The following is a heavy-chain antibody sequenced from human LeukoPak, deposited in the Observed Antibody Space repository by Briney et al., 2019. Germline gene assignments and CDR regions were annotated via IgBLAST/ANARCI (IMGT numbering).Heavy chain of an antibody. V-gene: IGHV3-23*01. CDR1: GFTFSSYA. Sequence: PGGSLRLSCAASGFTFSSYAMSWVRQAPGKGLEWVSAISGSGGSTYYADSVKGRFTISRDNSKNTLYLQMNSLRAEDTAVYYCTTDLWFGELLGDYWGQGTLVTVSS. CDR2: ISGSGGST. J-gene: IGHJ4*02. D-gene: IGHD3-10*01. CDR3: TTDLWFGELLGDY.